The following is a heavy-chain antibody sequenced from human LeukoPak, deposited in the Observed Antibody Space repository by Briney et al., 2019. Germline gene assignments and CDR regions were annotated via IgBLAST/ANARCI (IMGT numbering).Heavy chain of an antibody. CDR3: AREPPQYCSGGSCYPSSHAFDI. Sequence: GGSLRLSCAASGFTFSDYYMSWIRQAPGKGLEWVSYISSSGSTIYYADSVKGRFTISRDNAKNSLYLQMNSLRAEDTAVYYCAREPPQYCSGGSCYPSSHAFDIWGQGTMVTVPS. V-gene: IGHV3-11*01. D-gene: IGHD2-15*01. CDR1: GFTFSDYY. J-gene: IGHJ3*02. CDR2: ISSSGSTI.